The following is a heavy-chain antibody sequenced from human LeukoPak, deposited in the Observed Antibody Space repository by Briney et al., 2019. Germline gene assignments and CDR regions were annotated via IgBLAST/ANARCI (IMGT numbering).Heavy chain of an antibody. J-gene: IGHJ4*02. CDR2: FDPEDGET. V-gene: IGHV1-24*01. CDR1: VYTLTELS. Sequence: ASVTVSFMFSVYTLTELSMHWVRQAPGKGLEWMGGFDPEDGETIYAQKFQGRVTMTEDTSTDTAYMELSSLRSEDTAVYYCATGGFMVRGVIIPHWGQGTLVTVSS. D-gene: IGHD3-10*01. CDR3: ATGGFMVRGVIIPH.